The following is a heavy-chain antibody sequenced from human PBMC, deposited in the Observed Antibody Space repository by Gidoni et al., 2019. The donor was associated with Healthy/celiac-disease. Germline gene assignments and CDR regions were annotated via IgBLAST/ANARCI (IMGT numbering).Heavy chain of an antibody. CDR1: GSTFPSYD. D-gene: IGHD4-17*01. V-gene: IGHV1-8*01. Sequence: QVQLVQSGDEVKQPGASVKVSCKASGSTFPSYDINWVRQATGQGLEWMGWMNTNSGNTGYAQKFQGRVTMTRNTSISTAYMELSSLRSEDTAVYYCARRAYGALKDAFDIWGQGTMVTVSS. CDR2: MNTNSGNT. J-gene: IGHJ3*02. CDR3: ARRAYGALKDAFDI.